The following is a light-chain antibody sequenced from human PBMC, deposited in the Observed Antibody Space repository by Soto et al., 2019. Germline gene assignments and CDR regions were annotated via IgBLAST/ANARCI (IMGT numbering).Light chain of an antibody. CDR2: GAS. CDR1: QSVSSTY. V-gene: IGKV3-20*01. CDR3: QQYGSSPPT. Sequence: EIVLTQSRGTLSLSPGERASLSCRASQSVSSTYLACYQQKPGQAPRVLIYGASTRATGIPDRFTGSGSGTEFTLTISRLEPEDFAVYYCQQYGSSPPTFGRGTNV. J-gene: IGKJ1*01.